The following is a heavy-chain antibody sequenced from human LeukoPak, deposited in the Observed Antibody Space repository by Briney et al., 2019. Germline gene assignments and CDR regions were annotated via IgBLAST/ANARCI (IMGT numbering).Heavy chain of an antibody. CDR1: GFTFSSYG. D-gene: IGHD3-10*01. CDR2: ISYDGSNK. Sequence: PGGSLRLSCAASGFTFSSYGMHWVRQAPGKGLEWVAVISYDGSNKYYADSVKGRFTISRDNSKNTLYLQMNSLRAEDTAVYYCAKSRSWFGEFVDYWGQGTLVTVSS. J-gene: IGHJ4*02. V-gene: IGHV3-30*18. CDR3: AKSRSWFGEFVDY.